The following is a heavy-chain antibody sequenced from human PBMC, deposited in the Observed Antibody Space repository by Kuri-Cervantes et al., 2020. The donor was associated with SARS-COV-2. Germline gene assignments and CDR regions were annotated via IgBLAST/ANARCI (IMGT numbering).Heavy chain of an antibody. CDR1: GFTFSSYS. Sequence: LSLTCAASGFTFSSYSMNWVRQAPGKGLEWVSSISSGGTYTHYADSVKGRFTISRDNAKNSLYLQLNSLRAEDTAVYYCARDKYYSSGSQLDYWGQGTLVTVSS. D-gene: IGHD3-10*01. J-gene: IGHJ4*02. CDR3: ARDKYYSSGSQLDY. CDR2: ISSGGTYT. V-gene: IGHV3-21*01.